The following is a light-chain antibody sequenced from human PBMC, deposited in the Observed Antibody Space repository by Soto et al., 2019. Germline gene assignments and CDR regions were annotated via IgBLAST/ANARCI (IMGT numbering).Light chain of an antibody. CDR1: HSVGSL. CDR3: QQRSAWPWT. J-gene: IGKJ1*01. V-gene: IGKV3-11*01. Sequence: EIVMTQSPATLSVSPGGRATLSCRASHSVGSLLAWYQQKPGQAPRLLIYFASNRATGIPPRFSGSGSGTDLTLTIDSLEPEDFALFYCQQRSAWPWTFGQGTKVDIK. CDR2: FAS.